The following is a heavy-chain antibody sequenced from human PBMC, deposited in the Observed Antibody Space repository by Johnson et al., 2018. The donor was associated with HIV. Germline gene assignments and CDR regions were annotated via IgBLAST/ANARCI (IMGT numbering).Heavy chain of an antibody. V-gene: IGHV3-11*04. CDR3: ARVTEGHSYDLGVDAFDI. D-gene: IGHD5-18*01. Sequence: VQLVESGGGLVKPGGSLRLSCAASGFTFSDYYMSWIRQAPGKGLEWVSYISSSGSTIYYADSVKGRFTISRDNAKNSLSLQMNSLRAEDTAVYYCARVTEGHSYDLGVDAFDIWGQGTLVTVSS. J-gene: IGHJ3*02. CDR2: ISSSGSTI. CDR1: GFTFSDYY.